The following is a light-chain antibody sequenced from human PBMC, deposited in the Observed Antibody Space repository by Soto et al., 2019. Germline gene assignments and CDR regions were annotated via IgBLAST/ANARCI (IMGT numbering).Light chain of an antibody. CDR2: GAS. Sequence: EIVLTQSPGTLSVSPGERANLSCRASQSVSTNLAWFQQKPGQAPRLLIYGASTRATGIPARFSGSGSGTEFTLTINSLQSEDLAVYYCQQSKNWPYTFGQVTKLEV. J-gene: IGKJ2*01. CDR3: QQSKNWPYT. V-gene: IGKV3-15*01. CDR1: QSVSTN.